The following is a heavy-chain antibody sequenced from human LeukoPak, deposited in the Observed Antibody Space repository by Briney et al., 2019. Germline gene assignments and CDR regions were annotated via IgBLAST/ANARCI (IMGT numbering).Heavy chain of an antibody. V-gene: IGHV3-74*01. CDR1: GFTFSSHW. CDR2: INSDGTST. J-gene: IGHJ4*02. D-gene: IGHD1-26*01. Sequence: GGSLRLSCAASGFTFSSHWMHWVRQAPGKGLVWVSRINSDGTSTSYADSVKGRFTISRDNAKNTLYLQMNSLRAEDTAVYYCARDKTVGATDFFDYWGQGSLVTVSS. CDR3: ARDKTVGATDFFDY.